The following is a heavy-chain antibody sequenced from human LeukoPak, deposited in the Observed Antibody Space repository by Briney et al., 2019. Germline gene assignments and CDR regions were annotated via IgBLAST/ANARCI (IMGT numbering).Heavy chain of an antibody. CDR3: AKDSLGYYGSGSYFY. V-gene: IGHV3-53*01. Sequence: GGSLRLSCAASGFTVSSNYMSWVRQAPGKGLEWVSVIYSGGSTNYADSVKGRFTISRDNSKNTLYLQMNSLRAEDTAVYYCAKDSLGYYGSGSYFYWGQGTLVTVSS. CDR1: GFTVSSNY. J-gene: IGHJ4*02. D-gene: IGHD3-10*01. CDR2: IYSGGST.